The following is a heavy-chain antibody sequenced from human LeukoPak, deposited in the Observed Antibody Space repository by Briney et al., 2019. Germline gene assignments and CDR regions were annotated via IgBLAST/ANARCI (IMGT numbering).Heavy chain of an antibody. CDR2: IYSGGST. CDR1: GFTVSSNY. CDR3: ARDDRGEFYFDY. Sequence: GGSLRLSCAASGFTVSSNYMSWVRQAPGKGLEWVSVIYSGGSTYYADSVKGRFTISRDNSKNTLYLQMNSLRAEDTAVYYCARDDRGEFYFDYWGQGTLVTVSS. J-gene: IGHJ4*02. D-gene: IGHD3-16*01. V-gene: IGHV3-53*01.